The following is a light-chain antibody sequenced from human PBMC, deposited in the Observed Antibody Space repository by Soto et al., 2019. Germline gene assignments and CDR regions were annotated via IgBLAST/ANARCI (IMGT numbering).Light chain of an antibody. CDR1: SSNIGNNY. CDR3: GTWDSSLSAVL. J-gene: IGLJ2*01. V-gene: IGLV1-51*01. Sequence: QSVLTQPPSVSAAPGQKVTISCSGSSSNIGNNYVSWYQQLPGTAPKVLICDNDKRPSGIPDRFSGSKSGTSATLGITGLQTGDEADYYCGTWDSSLSAVLFGGGTKLPVL. CDR2: DND.